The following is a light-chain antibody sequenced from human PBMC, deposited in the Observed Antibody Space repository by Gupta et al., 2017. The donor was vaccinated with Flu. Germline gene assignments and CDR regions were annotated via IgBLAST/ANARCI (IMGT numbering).Light chain of an antibody. CDR1: LSLLYSNGYNH. CDR2: LGS. J-gene: IGKJ2*01. CDR3: RLFLQTPYT. V-gene: IGKV2-28*01. Sequence: VTPGEPASISCRSSLSLLYSNGYNHLDWLLQKPGQSPQLLIYLGSNRASGVPDRLSHSGSGTDFTLKMSRVEAEDVGVYYCRLFLQTPYTFGQGTKLEIK.